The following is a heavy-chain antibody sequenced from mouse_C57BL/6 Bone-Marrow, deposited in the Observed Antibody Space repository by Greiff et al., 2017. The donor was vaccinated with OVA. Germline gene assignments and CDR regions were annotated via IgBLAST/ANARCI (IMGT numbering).Heavy chain of an antibody. CDR2: IDPENGDT. Sequence: EVQLVESGAELVRPGASVKLSCTASGFNIKDDYMHWVKQRPEQGLEWIGWIDPENGDTEYASKFQGKATITADTSSNTAYLQLSSLTSEDTAVYYCTTGDYHWYFDVWGTGTTVTVSS. J-gene: IGHJ1*03. D-gene: IGHD2-4*01. V-gene: IGHV14-4*01. CDR3: TTGDYHWYFDV. CDR1: GFNIKDDY.